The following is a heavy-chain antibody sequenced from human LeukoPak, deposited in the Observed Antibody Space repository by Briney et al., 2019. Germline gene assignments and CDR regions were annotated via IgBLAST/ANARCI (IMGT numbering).Heavy chain of an antibody. CDR1: GYTFTSYG. CDR3: ARLWFGELLSMDV. D-gene: IGHD3-10*01. CDR2: ISAYNGNT. Sequence: VASVKVSCKASGYTFTSYGISWVRQAPGQRLKWMGWISAYNGNTNYAQKLQGRVTMTTDTSTSTAYMELRSLRSDDTAVYYCARLWFGELLSMDVWGQGTTVTVSS. J-gene: IGHJ6*02. V-gene: IGHV1-18*01.